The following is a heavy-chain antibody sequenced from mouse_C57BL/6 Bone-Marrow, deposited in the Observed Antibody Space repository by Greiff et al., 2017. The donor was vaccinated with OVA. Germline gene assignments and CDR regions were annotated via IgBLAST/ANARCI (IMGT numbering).Heavy chain of an antibody. CDR2: INPNNGGT. J-gene: IGHJ3*01. D-gene: IGHD1-1*01. V-gene: IGHV1-26*01. CDR3: ARESGREAD. CDR1: GYTFTDYY. Sequence: VQLQQSGPELVKPGASVKISCKASGYTFTDYYMNWVKQSHGKSLEWIGDINPNNGGTSYNQKFKGKATLTVDKSSSTAYMELRSLTSEDSAVYYCARESGREADWGQGTLVTVSA.